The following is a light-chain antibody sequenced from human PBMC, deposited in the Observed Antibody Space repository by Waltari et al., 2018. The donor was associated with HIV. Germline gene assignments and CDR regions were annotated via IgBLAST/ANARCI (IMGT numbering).Light chain of an antibody. CDR1: SSDVGSYNF. V-gene: IGLV2-8*02. CDR2: EVS. J-gene: IGLJ2*01. Sequence: QSALTQPPSASRSPGQSVTISCTGTSSDVGSYNFVSWYQQHPGKAPKLMIFEVSKRPSGVPDRFSGSKSGNTASLTVSGLQPEDEADYYCSSYAGSNNLLFGGGTKLTVL. CDR3: SSYAGSNNLL.